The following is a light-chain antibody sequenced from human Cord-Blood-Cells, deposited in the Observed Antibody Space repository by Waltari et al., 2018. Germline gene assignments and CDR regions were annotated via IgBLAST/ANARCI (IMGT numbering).Light chain of an antibody. J-gene: IGKJ3*01. CDR2: DAS. V-gene: IGKV3-11*01. CDR3: QQRSNWPPG. CDR1: QSVSSY. Sequence: EIVLTQSPATLSLSPGERATLSCRASQSVSSYLAWYQQKPGQAPRLLIYDASNRATGIPARCSGSGSGTDFTLTISSLEPEDFAVYYCQQRSNWPPGFGPGTKVDIK.